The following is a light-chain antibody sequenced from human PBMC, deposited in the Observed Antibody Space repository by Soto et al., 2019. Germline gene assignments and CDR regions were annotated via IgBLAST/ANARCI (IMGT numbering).Light chain of an antibody. CDR1: QSVSSAY. J-gene: IGKJ1*01. CDR3: QQYGSASTWT. CDR2: AAS. Sequence: EIVLTQSAGTLSLSPGERATLSCRASQSVSSAYLAWYPRKPGQPPTLLIYAASSRVTGIPDRFSGSGSGTDFTLTISRLEPEDFAVYYCQQYGSASTWTFGQGTKVEIK. V-gene: IGKV3-20*01.